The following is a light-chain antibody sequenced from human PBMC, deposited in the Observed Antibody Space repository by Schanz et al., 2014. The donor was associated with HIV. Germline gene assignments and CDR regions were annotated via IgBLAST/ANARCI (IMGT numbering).Light chain of an antibody. V-gene: IGLV2-23*03. CDR3: SSYAGTTTVVV. CDR1: SSDVGGYNL. CDR2: EGT. Sequence: QSALPQPASVSGSPGQSITISCTGTSSDVGGYNLVSWYQHPPDKAPKLIIYEGTKRPSGVSDRFSGSKSGNTASLTISGLQAEDEADYYCSSYAGTTTVVVFGGGTKLTVL. J-gene: IGLJ2*01.